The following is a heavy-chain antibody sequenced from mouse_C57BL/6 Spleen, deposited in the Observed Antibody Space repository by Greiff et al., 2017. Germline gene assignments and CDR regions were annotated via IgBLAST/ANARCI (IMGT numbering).Heavy chain of an antibody. Sequence: QQSCKASGYTFTSYWMHWVKQRPIQGLEWIGNIDPSDSETHYNQKFKDKATLTVDKSSSTAYMQLSSLTSEDSAVYYCARLGDYDDYWGQGTTLTVSS. V-gene: IGHV1-52*01. CDR2: IDPSDSET. J-gene: IGHJ2*01. D-gene: IGHD2-4*01. CDR1: GYTFTSYW. CDR3: ARLGDYDDY.